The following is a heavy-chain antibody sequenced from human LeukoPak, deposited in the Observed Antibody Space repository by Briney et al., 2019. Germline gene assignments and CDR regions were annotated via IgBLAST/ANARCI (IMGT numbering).Heavy chain of an antibody. V-gene: IGHV4-59*12. CDR2: IYYSGST. D-gene: IGHD1-7*01. CDR1: GGSISSYY. J-gene: IGHJ5*02. CDR3: ASSNWNYVYWFDP. Sequence: SETLSLTCTVSGGSISSYYWSWIRQPPGKGLEWIGYIYYSGSTNYNPSLRSRVTISVDTSKNQFSLKLSSVTAADTAVYYCASSNWNYVYWFDPWGQGTLVTVSS.